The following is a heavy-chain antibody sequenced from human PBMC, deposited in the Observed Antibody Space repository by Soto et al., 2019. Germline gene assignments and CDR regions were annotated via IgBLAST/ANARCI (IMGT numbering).Heavy chain of an antibody. Sequence: SVMLCDPWSVVEGSSIAHCGRWILQHTGKGLECIGYIYYSGSTNYNPSLKNRVTISVDTSKNQFSLKLSSVTAADTALYYCARDGGLITTEAGRSGWYWGQGTLVPVSS. V-gene: IGHV4-59*11. CDR1: EGSSIAHC. CDR2: IYYSGST. D-gene: IGHD6-19*01. J-gene: IGHJ4*02. CDR3: ARDGGLITTEAGRSGWY.